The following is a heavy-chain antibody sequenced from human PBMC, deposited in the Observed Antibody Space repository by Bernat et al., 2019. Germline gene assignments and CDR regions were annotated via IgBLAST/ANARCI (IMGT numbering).Heavy chain of an antibody. Sequence: EVQLVESGGGLVQPGGSLRLSCAASGISLSSYSMNWVRQAPGKGLEWVSYISSSSSTIYYADSVKGRFNISRDNAKNSLYLQMNSLRDEDTAVYYCARSALIAVAGIRNWFDPWGEGTLVTVSS. CDR2: ISSSSSTI. D-gene: IGHD6-19*01. J-gene: IGHJ5*02. V-gene: IGHV3-48*02. CDR1: GISLSSYS. CDR3: ARSALIAVAGIRNWFDP.